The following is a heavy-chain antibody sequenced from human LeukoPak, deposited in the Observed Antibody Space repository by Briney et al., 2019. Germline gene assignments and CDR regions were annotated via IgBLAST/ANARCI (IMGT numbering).Heavy chain of an antibody. CDR2: INSDGSST. Sequence: GGSLRLSCAASGFTFSSYWMHWVRQAPGKGLVWVSRINSDGSSTSYADSVKGRFTISRDNSKNTLYLQMNSLRAEDTAVYYCAKAHYDFWSGLVGWGNYYYGMDVWGQGTTVTVSS. D-gene: IGHD3-3*01. CDR3: AKAHYDFWSGLVGWGNYYYGMDV. CDR1: GFTFSSYW. J-gene: IGHJ6*02. V-gene: IGHV3-74*01.